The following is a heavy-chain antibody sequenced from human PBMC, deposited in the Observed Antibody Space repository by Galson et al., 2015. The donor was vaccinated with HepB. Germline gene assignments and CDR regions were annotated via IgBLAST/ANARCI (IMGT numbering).Heavy chain of an antibody. CDR2: IDQGGSEK. CDR3: ARAYCSCTNCYDRDSGYQGIAFDV. J-gene: IGHJ3*01. D-gene: IGHD2-2*01. CDR1: GFGFFDYW. Sequence: SLRLSCAASGFGFFDYWMNWVRQAPGKELQWVANIDQGGSEKYHVDSVQGRFTISRDNAKNSLYLQMNSLRAEDTAVYYCARAYCSCTNCYDRDSGYQGIAFDVWGRGTLVTVSS. V-gene: IGHV3-7*01.